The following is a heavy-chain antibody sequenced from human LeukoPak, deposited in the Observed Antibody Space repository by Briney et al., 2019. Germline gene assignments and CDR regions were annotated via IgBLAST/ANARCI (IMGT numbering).Heavy chain of an antibody. CDR1: GYSFTSYW. CDR2: IYPGDSDT. CDR3: ARRANGYSSINWFDP. D-gene: IGHD6-13*01. V-gene: IGHV5-51*01. Sequence: GESLKISCKASGYSFTSYWIGWVRQMPGKGLEWMGIIYPGDSDTRYSPSFQGQVTISADKSISTAYLQWSSLKASDTAMYYCARRANGYSSINWFDPWGQGTLVTVSS. J-gene: IGHJ5*02.